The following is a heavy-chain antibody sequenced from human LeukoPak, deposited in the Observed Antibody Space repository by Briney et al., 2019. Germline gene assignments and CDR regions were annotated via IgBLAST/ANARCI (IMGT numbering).Heavy chain of an antibody. V-gene: IGHV3-9*03. Sequence: PGGSLRLSCAASGFTFDDYAMHWVRQAPGKGLEWVSGISWNSGSIGYADSVKGRFTISRDNAKNSLYLQMNSLRAEDMALYYCAKGGPTVPTLPFDYWGQGTLVTVSS. D-gene: IGHD4/OR15-4a*01. CDR1: GFTFDDYA. CDR2: ISWNSGSI. CDR3: AKGGPTVPTLPFDY. J-gene: IGHJ4*02.